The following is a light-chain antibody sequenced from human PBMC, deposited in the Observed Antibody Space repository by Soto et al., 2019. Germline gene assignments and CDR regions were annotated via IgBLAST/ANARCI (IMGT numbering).Light chain of an antibody. CDR2: GAS. CDR1: QSVSSN. Sequence: EIVMTQSPATLSVSPGERATLSCRASQSVSSNLAWYQQKPGQGPRLLLYGASTRATGIPARFSGSGSGTDLTLTISSLQSEDFAVYYCQQSNNWPYTFGQGTKLEIK. CDR3: QQSNNWPYT. J-gene: IGKJ2*01. V-gene: IGKV3-15*01.